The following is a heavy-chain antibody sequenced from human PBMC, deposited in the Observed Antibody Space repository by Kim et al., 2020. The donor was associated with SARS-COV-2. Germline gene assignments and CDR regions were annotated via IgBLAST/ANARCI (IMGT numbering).Heavy chain of an antibody. CDR2: ISTSSEAI. CDR1: GFPFSHYS. V-gene: IGHV3-48*01. D-gene: IGHD3-16*01. Sequence: GGSLRLSCAASGFPFSHYSMNWVRQAPGKGLEWLSYISTSSEAIYYAHSVKGRFTISRDNAKNSLYLHLNSLRADDTAVYYCARTNYADHSPFFDYWGRGALVTVSS. CDR3: ARTNYADHSPFFDY. J-gene: IGHJ4*02.